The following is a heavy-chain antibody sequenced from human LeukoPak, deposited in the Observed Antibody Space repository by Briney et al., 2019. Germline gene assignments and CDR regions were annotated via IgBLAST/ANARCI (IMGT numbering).Heavy chain of an antibody. CDR1: GYSFASYW. V-gene: IGHV5-51*01. CDR2: IYPGDSDT. J-gene: IGHJ4*02. CDR3: TTRAYCGGDCFIDY. D-gene: IGHD2-21*02. Sequence: GESLKISCKGSGYSFASYWIGWVRQMPGKGLEWMGIIYPGDSDTRYSPSFQGQVPISADKPISTASLPSSSLQASDTAMYYCTTRAYCGGDCFIDYSGQGTLVTVSS.